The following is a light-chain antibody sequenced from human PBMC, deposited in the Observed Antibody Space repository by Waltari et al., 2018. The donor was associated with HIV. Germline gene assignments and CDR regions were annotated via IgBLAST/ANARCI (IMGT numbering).Light chain of an antibody. J-gene: IGKJ3*01. CDR1: QSVNSSN. CDR2: GAS. V-gene: IGKV3-20*01. Sequence: ELVLTQTPGTLSLSPGESATLACRASQSVNSSNLAWYQQKPGQATRIIIYGASNRATGIPDRFSGSASGTEFTLSINTVEPEDFVLYFCQQFGSSRFTFGPGTKVDF. CDR3: QQFGSSRFT.